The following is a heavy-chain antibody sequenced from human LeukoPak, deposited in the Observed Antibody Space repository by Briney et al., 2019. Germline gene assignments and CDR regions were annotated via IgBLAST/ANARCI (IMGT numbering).Heavy chain of an antibody. J-gene: IGHJ4*02. CDR1: GFSVTSNY. D-gene: IGHD6-6*01. CDR2: VYSGGDT. Sequence: PGGSLRLSCTASGFSVTSNYINWVRQAPGKGLEWVSLVYSGGDTYYADSVKGRFTISRDNSKNMVYLQMNSLRAEDTAVYYCARALDSYPDYWGQGTLVTVSS. V-gene: IGHV3-66*01. CDR3: ARALDSYPDY.